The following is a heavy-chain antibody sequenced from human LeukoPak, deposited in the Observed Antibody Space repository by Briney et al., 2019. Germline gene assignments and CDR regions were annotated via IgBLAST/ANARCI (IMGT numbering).Heavy chain of an antibody. CDR3: ARDMSSGWYDVTDY. D-gene: IGHD6-19*01. V-gene: IGHV3-74*01. Sequence: QTGGSLRLSCAASGFTFSSYWMHWVRHAPGKGLVWVSRINSDGSSTSYADSVKGRFTISRDNAKNTLYLQMNSLRAEDTAVYYCARDMSSGWYDVTDYWGQGTLVTVSS. CDR1: GFTFSSYW. CDR2: INSDGSST. J-gene: IGHJ4*02.